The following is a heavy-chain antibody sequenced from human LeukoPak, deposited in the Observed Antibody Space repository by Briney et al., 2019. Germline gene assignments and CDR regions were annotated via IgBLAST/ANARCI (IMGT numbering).Heavy chain of an antibody. J-gene: IGHJ4*02. CDR1: GLTFSSYA. CDR2: ISYDGSDK. Sequence: PGRSLRLSCAASGLTFSSYAMHWVRQAPGKGLEWVAVISYDGSDKYYADSVKGRFTISRDNAKNSLYLQMNSLRAEDTAVYYCAGGLRGKNSYDYWAREPWSPSPQ. V-gene: IGHV3-30*04. D-gene: IGHD1-14*01. CDR3: AGGLRGKNSYDY.